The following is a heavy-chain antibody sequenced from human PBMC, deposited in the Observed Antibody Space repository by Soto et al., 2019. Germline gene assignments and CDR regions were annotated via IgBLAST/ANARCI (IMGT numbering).Heavy chain of an antibody. Sequence: SETLSLTCTVSGGSISSSSYYWGWIRQPPGKGLEWIGSIYYSGSTYYNPSLKSRVTISVDTSKNQFSLKLSSVTAADTAVYYCASFKNIDSSGHTVNYYYYGMDVWGQGTTVTVSS. V-gene: IGHV4-39*01. D-gene: IGHD3-22*01. CDR3: ASFKNIDSSGHTVNYYYYGMDV. CDR1: GGSISSSSYY. CDR2: IYYSGST. J-gene: IGHJ6*02.